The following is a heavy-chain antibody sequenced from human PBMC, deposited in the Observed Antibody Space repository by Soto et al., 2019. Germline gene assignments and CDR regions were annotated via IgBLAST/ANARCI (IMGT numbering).Heavy chain of an antibody. CDR2: IYYSGST. CDR3: XXRXXXPYFDY. J-gene: IGHJ4*02. V-gene: IGHV4-30-4*01. CDR1: GGSISSGDYY. Sequence: QVQLQESGPGLVKPSQTLSLTCTVSGGSISSGDYYWSWIRQPPGKGLEWIGYIYYSGSTYYNPSLKSRVTISVDTSKNQFSLXLXSVTXXDTAXXYXXXRXXXPYFDYWGQGTLVTVSS.